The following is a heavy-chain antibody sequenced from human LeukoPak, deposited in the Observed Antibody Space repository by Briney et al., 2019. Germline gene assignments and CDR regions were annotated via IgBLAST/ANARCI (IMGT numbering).Heavy chain of an antibody. CDR3: AREGYCSSTSCYIRGQDYYYGMDV. D-gene: IGHD2-2*02. V-gene: IGHV1-18*01. J-gene: IGHJ6*02. CDR2: ISAYNGNT. Sequence: ASVKVSCKASGYTFTSYGISWVRQAPGQGLEWMGWISAYNGNTNYAQKLQGRVTMTTDTSTSTAYMELSSLRSEDTAVYYCAREGYCSSTSCYIRGQDYYYGMDVWGQGTTVTVSS. CDR1: GYTFTSYG.